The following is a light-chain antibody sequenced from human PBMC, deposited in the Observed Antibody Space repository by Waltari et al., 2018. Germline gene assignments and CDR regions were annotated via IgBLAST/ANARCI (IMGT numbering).Light chain of an antibody. Sequence: SYELTQPPSVSVSPGQTARIPCSGDALPTRTAHWYQHKPGQAPVMVIYKDSERPSGIPERFSGSSSGTTVTLTITGVQAEDEADYHCQSTDTSDSVVFGGGTKLTVL. CDR1: ALPTRT. J-gene: IGLJ2*01. CDR3: QSTDTSDSVV. CDR2: KDS. V-gene: IGLV3-25*03.